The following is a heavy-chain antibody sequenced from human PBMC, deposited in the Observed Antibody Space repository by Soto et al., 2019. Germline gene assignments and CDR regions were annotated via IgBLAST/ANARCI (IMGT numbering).Heavy chain of an antibody. J-gene: IGHJ6*02. V-gene: IGHV1-18*01. CDR3: ARDRVLYCTNSVCYKQRYYYYGMDV. CDR1: GYTFTSYG. CDR2: ISAYNGNT. Sequence: GASVKVSCKASGYTFTSYGISWVRQAPGQGLEWMGWISAYNGNTNYAQKLQGRVTMTTDTSTSTAYMELRSLRSDDTAVYYCARDRVLYCTNSVCYKQRYYYYGMDVWGQGTTVTVSS. D-gene: IGHD2-8*01.